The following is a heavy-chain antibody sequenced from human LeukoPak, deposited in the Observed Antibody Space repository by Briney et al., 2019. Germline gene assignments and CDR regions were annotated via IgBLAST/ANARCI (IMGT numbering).Heavy chain of an antibody. Sequence: SETLSLTCAVYGGSFSGYYWSWIRQPPGKGLEWIGEINHSGSTNYNPSLKSRGTISVDTSKTQFSLKLSSVTAADTAVYYCARGRGGYSYGSNWGQGTLVTSPQ. CDR1: GGSFSGYY. CDR3: ARGRGGYSYGSN. J-gene: IGHJ4*02. CDR2: INHSGST. V-gene: IGHV4-34*01. D-gene: IGHD5-18*01.